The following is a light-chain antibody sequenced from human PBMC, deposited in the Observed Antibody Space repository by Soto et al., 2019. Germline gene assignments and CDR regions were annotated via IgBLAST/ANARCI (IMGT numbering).Light chain of an antibody. V-gene: IGKV1-39*01. CDR2: AAS. CDR3: QQSYRTPT. J-gene: IGKJ4*01. Sequence: DIQMTQSRSSLSASVGDRVTITCRASQSISSYLNWYQQKPGKAPKPLIYAASSLQSGVPSRFSGSGSGTDFTLTISSLQPEDFATYYCQQSYRTPTFGGGTKVEIK. CDR1: QSISSY.